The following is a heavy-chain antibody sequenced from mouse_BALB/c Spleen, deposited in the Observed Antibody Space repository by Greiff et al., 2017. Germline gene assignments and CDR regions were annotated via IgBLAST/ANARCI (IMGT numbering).Heavy chain of an antibody. CDR1: GFTFSSYY. Sequence: EVMLVESGGGLVKLGGSLKLSCAASGFTFSSYYMSWVRQTPEKGLKLVAAINSNGGSTYYPDTVKGRFTISRDNAKNTLYLQMSSLKSEDTALYYCARQGITTVPYWYFDVWGAGTTVTVSS. V-gene: IGHV5-6-2*01. D-gene: IGHD1-1*01. J-gene: IGHJ1*01. CDR2: INSNGGST. CDR3: ARQGITTVPYWYFDV.